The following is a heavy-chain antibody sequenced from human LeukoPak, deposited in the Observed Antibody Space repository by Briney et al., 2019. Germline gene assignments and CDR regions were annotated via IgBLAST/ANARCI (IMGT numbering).Heavy chain of an antibody. D-gene: IGHD4-17*01. V-gene: IGHV3-74*01. CDR3: AAVINGPDTVTNAFDI. Sequence: GGSLRLSCAASGFTFSSYWMHWVRQAPGKGLVWVSRTNSDGSSTSYADSVKGRFTISRDNAKNTLYLQMNSLRAEDTAVYYCAAVINGPDTVTNAFDIWGQGTMVTVSS. CDR1: GFTFSSYW. J-gene: IGHJ3*02. CDR2: TNSDGSST.